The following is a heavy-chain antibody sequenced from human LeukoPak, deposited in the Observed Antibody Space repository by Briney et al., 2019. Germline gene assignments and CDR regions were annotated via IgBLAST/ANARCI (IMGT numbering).Heavy chain of an antibody. Sequence: SETLSLTCTVSGGSISSYYWSWIRQPPGKGLEWIGYIYYSGSTNYNPSLKSRVTISVDTSKNQFSLKLSSVTAADTAVYYCAREYYYDTPGWFDPWGQGTLVTVSS. J-gene: IGHJ5*02. CDR1: GGSISSYY. D-gene: IGHD3-22*01. V-gene: IGHV4-59*01. CDR2: IYYSGST. CDR3: AREYYYDTPGWFDP.